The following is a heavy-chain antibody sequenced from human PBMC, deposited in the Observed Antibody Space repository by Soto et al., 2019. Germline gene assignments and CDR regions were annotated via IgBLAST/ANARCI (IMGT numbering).Heavy chain of an antibody. D-gene: IGHD3-16*01. CDR3: ARDRGGRSGKDV. CDR2: IKEDGGER. J-gene: IGHJ6*04. Sequence: QVVESGGGLVQPGGSLRLSCAASGFAFSHYWMFWVRQAPGMGLEWVANIKEDGGERNYVDSVKGRFTISRDNAKNARYLEMNSLRSEDTAVYYCARDRGGRSGKDVWGKGSTVTVSS. V-gene: IGHV3-7*01. CDR1: GFAFSHYW.